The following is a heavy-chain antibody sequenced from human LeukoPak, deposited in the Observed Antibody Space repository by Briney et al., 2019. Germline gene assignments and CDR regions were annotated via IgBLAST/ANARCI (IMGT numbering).Heavy chain of an antibody. D-gene: IGHD2-2*01. CDR3: ARGHRRYCSSTSCYRGWFDP. CDR2: INHSGST. V-gene: IGHV4-34*01. CDR1: GGSFSGYY. J-gene: IGHJ5*02. Sequence: TSETLSLTCAVYGGSFSGYYWSWIRQPPGKGLEWIGEINHSGSTNYNPSLKSRVTISVDTSKNQFSLKLSSVTAADTAVYYCARGHRRYCSSTSCYRGWFDPWGQGTLVTVSS.